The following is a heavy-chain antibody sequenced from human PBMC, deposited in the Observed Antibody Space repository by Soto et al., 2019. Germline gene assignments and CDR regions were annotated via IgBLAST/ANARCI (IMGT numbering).Heavy chain of an antibody. CDR3: ARGREAALAYCGGDCYSRAFDI. CDR1: GGTFSSYA. CDR2: IIPIFGTA. J-gene: IGHJ3*02. D-gene: IGHD2-21*02. V-gene: IGHV1-69*13. Sequence: SVKVSCKASGGTFSSYAISWVRQAPGQGLEWMGGIIPIFGTANYAQKFQGRVTITADESTSTAYMELSSLRSEDTAVYYCARGREAALAYCGGDCYSRAFDIWGQGTMVTV.